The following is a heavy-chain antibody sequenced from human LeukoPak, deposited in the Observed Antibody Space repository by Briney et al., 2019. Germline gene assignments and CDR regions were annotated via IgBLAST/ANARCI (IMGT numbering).Heavy chain of an antibody. CDR3: ARAYYDFWSGYLA. D-gene: IGHD3-3*01. CDR1: GFTFSSYA. Sequence: RRSLRLSCAASGFTFSSYAVHWVRQAPGKGLEWVAVISYDGSNKYYADSVKGRFTISRDNSKNTLYLQMNSLRAEDTAVYYCARAYYDFWSGYLAWGQGTLVTVSS. CDR2: ISYDGSNK. V-gene: IGHV3-30-3*01. J-gene: IGHJ5*02.